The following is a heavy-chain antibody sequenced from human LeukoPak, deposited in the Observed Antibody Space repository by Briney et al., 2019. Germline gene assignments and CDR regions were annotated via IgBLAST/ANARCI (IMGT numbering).Heavy chain of an antibody. J-gene: IGHJ4*02. CDR1: GFTFSSYE. D-gene: IGHD5-12*01. Sequence: GGSLRLSCAASGFTFSSYEMNWVRQAPGKGLEWVSDISSSGSTIYYADSVKGRFTISRDNAKNSLYLQMNSLRAEDTAVYYCARGGYSGYDSHYFDYWGQGTLVTVSS. V-gene: IGHV3-48*03. CDR2: ISSSGSTI. CDR3: ARGGYSGYDSHYFDY.